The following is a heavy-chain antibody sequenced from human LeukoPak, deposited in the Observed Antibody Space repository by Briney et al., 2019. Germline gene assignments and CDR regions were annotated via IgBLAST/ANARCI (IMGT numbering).Heavy chain of an antibody. V-gene: IGHV3-23*01. Sequence: GGSLRLSCAVSGLTLSNYGMSWVRQAPGKGLEWVAGISGSGGGTNYADSVKGRFTISRDNPKNTLYLQMNSLRAEDTAVYFCAKRGVVIRVILVGFHKEAYYFDSWGQGALVTVPS. CDR3: AKRGVVIRVILVGFHKEAYYFDS. J-gene: IGHJ4*02. CDR1: GLTLSNYG. CDR2: ISGSGGGT. D-gene: IGHD3-22*01.